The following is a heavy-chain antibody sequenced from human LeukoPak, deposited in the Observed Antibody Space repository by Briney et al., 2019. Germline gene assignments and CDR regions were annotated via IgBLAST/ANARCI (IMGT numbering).Heavy chain of an antibody. Sequence: GGSLRLSCAASGFTVSSNYMSWVRQAPGKGLEWVSAISGSGGSTYYADSVKGRFTISRDNSKNTLYLQMNSLRAEDTAVYYCAKDISYSSSLKDAFDIWGQGTMVTVSS. D-gene: IGHD6-6*01. J-gene: IGHJ3*02. CDR2: ISGSGGST. CDR3: AKDISYSSSLKDAFDI. CDR1: GFTVSSNY. V-gene: IGHV3-23*01.